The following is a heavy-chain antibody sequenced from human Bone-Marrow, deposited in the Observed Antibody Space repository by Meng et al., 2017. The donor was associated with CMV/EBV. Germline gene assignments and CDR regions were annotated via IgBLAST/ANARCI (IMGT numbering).Heavy chain of an antibody. CDR3: ARDKAFCTEDRCDTFGFDP. D-gene: IGHD2-8*02. CDR1: GVTLSTYA. Sequence: GESLKISCEASGVTLSTYAMHWVRQAPGKGLEWVAVISYDGNSKYYGDSVKGRFTVSRDNSRNTVYLEMNNLRVEDTAMYYCARDKAFCTEDRCDTFGFDPWGQGTLVTVSS. V-gene: IGHV3-30*04. CDR2: ISYDGNSK. J-gene: IGHJ5*02.